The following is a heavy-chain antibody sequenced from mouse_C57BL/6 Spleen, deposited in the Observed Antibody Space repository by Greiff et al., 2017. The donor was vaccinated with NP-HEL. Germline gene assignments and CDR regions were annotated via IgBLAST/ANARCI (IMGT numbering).Heavy chain of an antibody. Sequence: EVMLVESGGGLVQPGGSLSLSCAASGFTFTDYYMSWVRQPPGKALEWLGFIRNKANGYTTEYSASVKGRFTISRDNSQSILYLQMNALRAEDSATYYCARYRTRAMDYWGQGTSVTVSS. CDR1: GFTFTDYY. V-gene: IGHV7-3*01. CDR2: IRNKANGYTT. J-gene: IGHJ4*01. CDR3: ARYRTRAMDY.